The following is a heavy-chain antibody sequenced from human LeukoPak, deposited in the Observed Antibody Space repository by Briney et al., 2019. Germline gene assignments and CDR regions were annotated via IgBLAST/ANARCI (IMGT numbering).Heavy chain of an antibody. J-gene: IGHJ4*02. V-gene: IGHV3-48*03. CDR1: GFIFSNFE. CDR3: ARVICTGGSCFQNDY. CDR2: ITSGATSE. D-gene: IGHD2-8*02. Sequence: GGSLRLSCTASGFIFSNFEMNWVRQSPGKGLQWVAYITSGATSEYYADSVKGRFTISRDNAKNSLYLQMNSLGVQDTAIYYCARVICTGGSCFQNDYWGQGTLGTFSS.